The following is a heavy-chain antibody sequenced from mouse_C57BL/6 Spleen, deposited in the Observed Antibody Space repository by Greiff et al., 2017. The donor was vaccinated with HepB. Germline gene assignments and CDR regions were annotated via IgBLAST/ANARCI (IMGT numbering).Heavy chain of an antibody. Sequence: QVQLQQPGAELVKPGASVKLSCKASGYTFTSYWMQWVKQRPGQGLEWIGEIDPSDSYTNYNQKFKGKATLTVDTSYSKAYMQLSSLTSDYSAVYCCAREGTENYWGQGTTLTVSS. CDR2: IDPSDSYT. CDR1: GYTFTSYW. V-gene: IGHV1-50*01. CDR3: AREGTENY. J-gene: IGHJ2*01. D-gene: IGHD3-3*01.